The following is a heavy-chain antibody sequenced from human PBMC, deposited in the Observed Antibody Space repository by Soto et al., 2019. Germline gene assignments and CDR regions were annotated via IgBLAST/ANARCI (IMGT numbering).Heavy chain of an antibody. V-gene: IGHV4-4*02. CDR3: ARGASFRGDFDI. CDR1: GGSVISSSW. CDR2: INHAGSP. D-gene: IGHD2-21*01. Sequence: SETLSLTCGVSGGSVISSSWWTWLRQSPGKGLEWIGEINHAGSPNYNQSFQSRVIISLDKSKNNFSLRLTSVTAADAAIYYCARGASFRGDFDIWGQGTTVTVSS. J-gene: IGHJ3*02.